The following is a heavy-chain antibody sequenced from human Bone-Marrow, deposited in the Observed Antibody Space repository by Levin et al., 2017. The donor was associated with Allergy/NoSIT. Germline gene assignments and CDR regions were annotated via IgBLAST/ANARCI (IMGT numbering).Heavy chain of an antibody. CDR2: NVPVFGRV. V-gene: IGHV1-69*13. Sequence: SVKVSCRASGGTFNTYIVNWVRQAPGRGLEWMGGNVPVFGRVNYAQKFQGRVTITADESTSTTYLDLSGLRSDDTAVYYCATPPYGSGFSPGAWGQGTLVTVSA. CDR1: GGTFNTYI. D-gene: IGHD3-10*01. J-gene: IGHJ5*02. CDR3: ATPPYGSGFSPGA.